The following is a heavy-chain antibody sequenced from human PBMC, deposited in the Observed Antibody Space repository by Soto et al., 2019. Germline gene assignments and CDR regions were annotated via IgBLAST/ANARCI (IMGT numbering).Heavy chain of an antibody. CDR1: GFTFSSYA. J-gene: IGHJ4*02. CDR3: ARNNWNLFDY. D-gene: IGHD1-7*01. CDR2: ISYDGSNK. V-gene: IGHV3-30-3*01. Sequence: QVQLVESGGGVVQPGRSLRLSCAASGFTFSSYAMHWVRQAPGKGLEWVAVISYDGSNKYYADSVKGRFTISRDNSKNTLYLQMNSLRAEDTAMYYCARNNWNLFDYWGQGTLVTVSS.